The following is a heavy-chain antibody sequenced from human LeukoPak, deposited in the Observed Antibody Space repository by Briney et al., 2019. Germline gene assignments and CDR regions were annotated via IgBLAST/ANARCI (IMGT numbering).Heavy chain of an antibody. V-gene: IGHV4-34*01. J-gene: IGHJ3*02. D-gene: IGHD4-17*01. CDR2: INHSGST. Sequence: SETLSLTCAVYGGSFSGYYWSWIRQPPGKGLEWIGEINHSGSTNYNPSLKSRVTISVGTSKNQFSLKLSSVTAADTAVYYCARTTTPTTVTPNAFDIWGQGTMVTVSS. CDR3: ARTTTPTTVTPNAFDI. CDR1: GGSFSGYY.